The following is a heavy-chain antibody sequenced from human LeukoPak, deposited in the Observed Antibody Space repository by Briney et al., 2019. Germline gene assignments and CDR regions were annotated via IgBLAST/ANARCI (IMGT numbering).Heavy chain of an antibody. J-gene: IGHJ6*02. CDR3: AKGGQSGSYYHYYGMDV. V-gene: IGHV3-23*01. CDR2: ISGSGGST. CDR1: GFTFSSYA. D-gene: IGHD1-26*01. Sequence: GGSLRLPCAAPGFTFSSYAMSWVRQAPGKGLEWVSAISGSGGSTYYADSVKGRFTISRDNSKNTLYLQMNSLRAEDTAVYYCAKGGQSGSYYHYYGMDVWGQGTTVTVSS.